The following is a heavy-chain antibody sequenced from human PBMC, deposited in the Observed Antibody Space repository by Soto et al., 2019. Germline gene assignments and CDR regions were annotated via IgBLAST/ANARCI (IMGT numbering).Heavy chain of an antibody. V-gene: IGHV3-23*01. Sequence: GGSLRLSCEASGFSFSSYAMSWVRQAPGKGLEWVSVISGSGDRTLYADSVKGRFTISRDNSKHTVYLQMNSLRVEDTAVYYCTKEALGAHYYSISAHDYWRQGSLVTVSS. CDR2: ISGSGDRT. J-gene: IGHJ4*02. CDR3: TKEALGAHYYSISAHDY. CDR1: GFSFSSYA. D-gene: IGHD2-21*01.